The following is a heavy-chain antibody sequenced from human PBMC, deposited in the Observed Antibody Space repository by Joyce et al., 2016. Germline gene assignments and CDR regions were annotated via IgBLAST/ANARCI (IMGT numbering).Heavy chain of an antibody. D-gene: IGHD3-22*01. CDR2: LSNSGESA. J-gene: IGHJ4*02. Sequence: EVQLLESGGGLTQPGGSLGLSCAASGFIFSNYAMRWVRQAPGKGLEWVSGLSNSGESAFYADSVKGRFTISRDNSKSTLYLQMNSLRAEDSAIYYCGRYYYDSTGYWGSYFDYWGQGILVTVSS. CDR1: GFIFSNYA. CDR3: GRYYYDSTGYWGSYFDY. V-gene: IGHV3-23*01.